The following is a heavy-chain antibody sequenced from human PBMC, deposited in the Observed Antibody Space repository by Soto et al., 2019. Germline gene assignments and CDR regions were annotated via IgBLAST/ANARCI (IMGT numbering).Heavy chain of an antibody. CDR1: GYTFINYG. CDR3: GRHHYERTGYFDY. J-gene: IGHJ4*02. Sequence: ASVKVSCKASGYTFINYGISWVRQAPGQGLEWMGWISDYNGKANYAQKFQGRVTITTDTSTSTAYMELRSLRSDDTALYSCGRHHYERTGYFDYWGQGTPVTVSS. V-gene: IGHV1-18*04. CDR2: ISDYNGKA. D-gene: IGHD3-22*01.